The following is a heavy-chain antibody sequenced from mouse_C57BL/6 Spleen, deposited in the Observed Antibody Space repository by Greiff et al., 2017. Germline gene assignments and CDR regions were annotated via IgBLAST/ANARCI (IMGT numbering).Heavy chain of an antibody. Sequence: QVQLQQSGAELMKPGASVTLSCKATGYTFTGYWIEWVKQRPGHGLEWIGEILPGSGSTNYNEKFKGKATFTADTSSNTAYMQLSSLTTEDSAIYYCAREGGFYYDYDWFAYWGQGTLVTVSA. CDR2: ILPGSGST. D-gene: IGHD2-4*01. CDR1: GYTFTGYW. V-gene: IGHV1-9*01. J-gene: IGHJ3*01. CDR3: AREGGFYYDYDWFAY.